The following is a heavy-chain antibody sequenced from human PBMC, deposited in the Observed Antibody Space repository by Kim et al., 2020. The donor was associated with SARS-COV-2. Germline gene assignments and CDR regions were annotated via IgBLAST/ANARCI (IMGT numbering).Heavy chain of an antibody. V-gene: IGHV3-33*01. Sequence: GGSLRLSCAASGFTFSSYGMHWVRQAPGKGLEWVAVIWYDGSNKYYADSVKGRFTISRDNSKNTLYLQMNSLRAEDTAVYYCARDFWRYYDSSGATWDYWGQGTLVTVSS. J-gene: IGHJ4*02. D-gene: IGHD3-22*01. CDR3: ARDFWRYYDSSGATWDY. CDR1: GFTFSSYG. CDR2: IWYDGSNK.